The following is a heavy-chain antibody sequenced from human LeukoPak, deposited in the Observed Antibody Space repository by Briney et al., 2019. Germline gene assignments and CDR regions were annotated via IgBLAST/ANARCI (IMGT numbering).Heavy chain of an antibody. D-gene: IGHD4-23*01. J-gene: IGHJ4*02. Sequence: SETLSLTCTVSGGSITSDIFYWNWIRQHPGKGLEWIGSIHNSRGTSYNPSLESRLTISVDTSENQFFVQMSYVTAADTAMYYCGKVGGNSNSWGQGTLVTVSS. CDR3: GKVGGNSNS. CDR2: IHNSRGT. V-gene: IGHV4-31*03. CDR1: GGSITSDIFY.